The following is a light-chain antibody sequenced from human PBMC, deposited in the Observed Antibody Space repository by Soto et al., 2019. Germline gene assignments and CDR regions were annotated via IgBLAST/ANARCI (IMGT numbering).Light chain of an antibody. CDR2: EVT. CDR1: SSDIGAYDY. CDR3: FSFPTTSTHG. V-gene: IGLV2-14*01. J-gene: IGLJ1*01. Sequence: QSALTQPASLSGSPGQSITISCTRTSSDIGAYDYVSWFQQPPGKAPKHMISEVTNQPSGVCNRFSGSKAGNTAYLTISGLQVEDEAEYFCFSFPTTSTHGFGTGTKVTVL.